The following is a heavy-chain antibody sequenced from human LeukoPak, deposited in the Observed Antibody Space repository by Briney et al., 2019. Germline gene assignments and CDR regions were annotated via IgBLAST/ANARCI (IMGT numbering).Heavy chain of an antibody. Sequence: GGSLRLSCVGSGFTFSRSAMSWVRLAPGKGLEWVSGISGSGGHTYYTDSVKGRFTISRDNSKTTVSLQMNSLTTDDTAVYHCAKEGRLTVAAVVVENYFDFWGQGTPVIVSA. D-gene: IGHD3-22*01. CDR2: ISGSGGHT. CDR3: AKEGRLTVAAVVVENYFDF. CDR1: GFTFSRSA. V-gene: IGHV3-23*01. J-gene: IGHJ4*02.